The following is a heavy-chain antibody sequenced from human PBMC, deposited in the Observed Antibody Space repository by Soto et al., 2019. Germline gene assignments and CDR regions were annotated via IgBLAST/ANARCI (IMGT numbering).Heavy chain of an antibody. J-gene: IGHJ5*02. V-gene: IGHV4-30-2*01. Sequence: SETLSLTCAVSGGSISSGGYSWSWIRQPPGKGLEWIGYIYHSGSTYYNPSLKSRVTISVDRSKNQFSLKLSSVTAADTAVYYCARVRLGGVCWFDPWGQGTLVTVSS. CDR3: ARVRLGGVCWFDP. D-gene: IGHD2-8*02. CDR2: IYHSGST. CDR1: GGSISSGGYS.